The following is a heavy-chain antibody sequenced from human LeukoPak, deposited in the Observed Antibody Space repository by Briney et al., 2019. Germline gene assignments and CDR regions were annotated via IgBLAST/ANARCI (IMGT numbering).Heavy chain of an antibody. V-gene: IGHV7-4-1*02. CDR1: GYTFTSYA. Sequence: APVKVSCKASGYTFTSYAMNWVRQAPGQGLEWMGWINTNTGNPTYAQGFTGRFVFSLDTSVSTAYLQISSLKAEDTAVYYCASTSRGDYYYYYYMDVWGKGTTVTVSS. D-gene: IGHD2-21*02. CDR2: INTNTGNP. J-gene: IGHJ6*03. CDR3: ASTSRGDYYYYYYMDV.